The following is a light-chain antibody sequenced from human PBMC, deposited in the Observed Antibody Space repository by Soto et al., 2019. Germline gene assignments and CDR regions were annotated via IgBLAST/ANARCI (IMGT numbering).Light chain of an antibody. V-gene: IGLV3-21*02. CDR3: QVWDESSDHPGV. CDR2: DDD. J-gene: IGLJ1*01. Sequence: SYELTQPPSVSVAPGQTATLTFGGKNIGVKSVHWYQLRPGQAPVLVVYDDDDRPSGIPERFSGSNSGNTATLTIARVEAGDEADYCCQVWDESSDHPGVFGTGTKLTVL. CDR1: NIGVKS.